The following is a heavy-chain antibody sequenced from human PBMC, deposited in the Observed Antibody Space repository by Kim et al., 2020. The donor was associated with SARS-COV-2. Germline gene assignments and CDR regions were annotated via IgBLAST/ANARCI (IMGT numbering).Heavy chain of an antibody. V-gene: IGHV3-21*04. CDR3: ARDGSVDILTSWGMSYYYYCYGMDV. CDR1: GFTFSSYS. J-gene: IGHJ6*02. D-gene: IGHD3-9*01. Sequence: GGSLRLSCAASGFTFSSYSMNWVRQAPGKGLEWVSSISSSSSYIYYADSVKGRFTISRDNAKNSLYLQMNSLRAKNTAVYYCARDGSVDILTSWGMSYYYYCYGMDVWGQGTTVTVSS. CDR2: ISSSSSYI.